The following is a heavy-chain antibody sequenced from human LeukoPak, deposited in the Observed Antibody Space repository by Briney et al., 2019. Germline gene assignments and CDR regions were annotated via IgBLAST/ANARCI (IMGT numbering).Heavy chain of an antibody. V-gene: IGHV4-61*02. CDR1: GGSISSGSYY. J-gene: IGHJ4*02. D-gene: IGHD6-13*01. CDR3: ARDRSKYSSSYFDY. Sequence: PSETLSLTCTVSGGSISSGSYYWSWIRQPAGKGLEWIGRIYTSGSTNYNPSLKSRVTISVDTSKNQFSLKLSSVTAADTAVYYCARDRSKYSSSYFDYWGQGTLVTVSS. CDR2: IYTSGST.